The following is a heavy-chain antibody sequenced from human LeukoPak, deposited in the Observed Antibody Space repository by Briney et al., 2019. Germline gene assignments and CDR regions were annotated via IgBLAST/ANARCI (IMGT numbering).Heavy chain of an antibody. J-gene: IGHJ3*02. CDR1: GFTFSSYA. CDR3: TTPRGGKLLLDAFDI. V-gene: IGHV3-30-3*01. CDR2: ISNDGSNR. D-gene: IGHD3-22*01. Sequence: PGGSLRLSCAASGFTFSSYAVHWVRQAPGKVLEWVAFISNDGSNRYYADSVKGRFTISRDNSKNTLYLQMNSLRAEDTAVYYCTTPRGGKLLLDAFDIWGQGTMVTVSS.